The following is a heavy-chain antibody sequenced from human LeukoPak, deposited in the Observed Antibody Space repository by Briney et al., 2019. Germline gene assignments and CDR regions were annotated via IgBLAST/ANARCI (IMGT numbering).Heavy chain of an antibody. V-gene: IGHV4-39*07. CDR3: ARSHGSGSYYNLNDY. D-gene: IGHD3-10*01. CDR1: GGSISTSNYY. Sequence: SETLSLTCTVSGGSISTSNYYWGRIRQPPGKGLEWIGNIFYSGSTYYSPSLRSRVTISVDTSKNQFSLKLSSVTAADTAVYYCARSHGSGSYYNLNDYWGQGALVTVSS. CDR2: IFYSGST. J-gene: IGHJ4*02.